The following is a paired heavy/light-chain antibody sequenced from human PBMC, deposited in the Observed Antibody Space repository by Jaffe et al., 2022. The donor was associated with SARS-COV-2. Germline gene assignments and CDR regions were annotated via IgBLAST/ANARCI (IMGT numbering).Light chain of an antibody. V-gene: IGLV3-21*04. CDR2: NDS. CDR1: NIGSKS. Sequence: SYVLTQPPSVSVAPGKTASITCGGDNIGSKSVYWYQQKPGQAPVLVIYNDSDRPSGIPERFSGSNSGNTATLTISRVEVGDEADYFCQVWDSSSHHVVFGGGTKVTVL. J-gene: IGLJ2*01. CDR3: QVWDSSSHHVV.
Heavy chain of an antibody. CDR2: IYPGDSDT. Sequence: EVQLVQSGAEVKKPGESLKISCKGFGYSFTNYWIGWVRQMPGKGLEWMGIIYPGDSDTIYSPSFQGQVTLSADKSISTAYLQWSSLKASDTAMYYCARQDCSGGSCNRNYYGMDVWGQGTTVTVSS. D-gene: IGHD2-15*01. J-gene: IGHJ6*02. CDR1: GYSFTNYW. CDR3: ARQDCSGGSCNRNYYGMDV. V-gene: IGHV5-51*01.